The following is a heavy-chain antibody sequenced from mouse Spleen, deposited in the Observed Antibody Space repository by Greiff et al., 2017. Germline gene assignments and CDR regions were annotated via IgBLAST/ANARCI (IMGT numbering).Heavy chain of an antibody. CDR2: ISRGSSTI. Sequence: EVHLVESGGGLVKPGGSLKLSCEASGFTFSDYRMHWVRQAPEKGLEWVAYISRGSSTIYYADTVKGRFTISRDNAKNTLFLQMTSLRSEDTAMYYCVRELRAWFAYWGQGTLVTVAA. V-gene: IGHV5-17*01. D-gene: IGHD2-4*01. J-gene: IGHJ3*01. CDR1: GFTFSDYR. CDR3: VRELRAWFAY.